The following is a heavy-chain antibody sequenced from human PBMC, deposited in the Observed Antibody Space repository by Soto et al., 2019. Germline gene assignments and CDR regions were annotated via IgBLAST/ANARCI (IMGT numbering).Heavy chain of an antibody. D-gene: IGHD3-16*02. CDR3: ARGHHIWGSYRPYYFDY. V-gene: IGHV4-34*01. Sequence: PSETLSLTCAVYGGSFSGYYWSWIRQPPGKGLEWIGEINHSGSTNYNPSLKSRVTISVDTSKNQFSLKLSSVTAADTAVYYCARGHHIWGSYRPYYFDYWGQGTLVTVSS. CDR2: INHSGST. CDR1: GGSFSGYY. J-gene: IGHJ4*02.